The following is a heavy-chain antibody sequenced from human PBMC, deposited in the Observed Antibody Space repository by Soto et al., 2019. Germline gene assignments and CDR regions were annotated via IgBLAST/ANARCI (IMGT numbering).Heavy chain of an antibody. CDR3: ARVGPAHYYDSSGYSSPLDY. D-gene: IGHD3-22*01. CDR2: IIPMFGTA. Sequence: QVQLVQSGAEVKKPGSSVKVSCKASGDTFSSYAINWVRHAPGQGLEWMGGIIPMFGTANYAQKFKGRVMITAGESTSTVYMELSSLRSEDTAVYYCARVGPAHYYDSSGYSSPLDYWGQGTLVTVSS. J-gene: IGHJ4*02. V-gene: IGHV1-69*01. CDR1: GDTFSSYA.